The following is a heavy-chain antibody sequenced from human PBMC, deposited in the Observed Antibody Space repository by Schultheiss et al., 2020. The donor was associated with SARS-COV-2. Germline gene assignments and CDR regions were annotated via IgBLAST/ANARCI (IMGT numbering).Heavy chain of an antibody. CDR2: IYFTGIT. CDR3: ARATRVESLFSVRGGSFDS. V-gene: IGHV4-59*01. Sequence: GSLSLTCSVSGSSITGFFWTWIRQPPGKGLDPIGNIYFTGITKYNPSLKSRVTISIDTSKNQFSLKLGSVTAADTAVYFCARATRVESLFSVRGGSFDSWGRGALVTVSS. CDR1: GSSITGFF. D-gene: IGHD5-24*01. J-gene: IGHJ4*02.